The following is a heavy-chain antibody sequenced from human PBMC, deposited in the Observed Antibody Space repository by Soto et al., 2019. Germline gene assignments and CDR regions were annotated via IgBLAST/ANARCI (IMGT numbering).Heavy chain of an antibody. J-gene: IGHJ5*02. CDR2: INPNSGGT. CDR1: GYTFTGYY. Sequence: GSSVKVSCKASGYTFTGYYMHWVRQAPGQGLEWMGWINPNSGGTNYAQKFQGRVTMTRDTSISTAYMELSRLRSDDTAVYYCARVQRVVSYYYDRSGYPRETWFDPWGQGTMVTVSA. CDR3: ARVQRVVSYYYDRSGYPRETWFDP. V-gene: IGHV1-2*02. D-gene: IGHD3-22*01.